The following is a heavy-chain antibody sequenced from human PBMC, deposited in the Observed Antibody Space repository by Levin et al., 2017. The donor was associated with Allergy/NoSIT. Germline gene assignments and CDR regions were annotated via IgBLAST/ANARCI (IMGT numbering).Heavy chain of an antibody. CDR3: ASTSGGSWVGAEYFQH. J-gene: IGHJ1*01. D-gene: IGHD2-15*01. Sequence: SQTLSLTCTVSGGSISSGSYYWSWIRQPAGKGLEWIGRIYTSGSTNYNPSLKSRVTISVDTSKNQFSLKLSSVTAADTAVYYCASTSGGSWVGAEYFQHWGQGTLVTVSS. CDR1: GGSISSGSYY. CDR2: IYTSGST. V-gene: IGHV4-61*02.